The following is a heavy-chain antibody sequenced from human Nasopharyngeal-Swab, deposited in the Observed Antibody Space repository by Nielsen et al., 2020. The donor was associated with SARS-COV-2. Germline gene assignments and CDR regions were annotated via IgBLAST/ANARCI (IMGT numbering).Heavy chain of an antibody. Sequence: GGSLRLSCEVSGFNVSYNYMSWVRQAPGKGLEWVAVIYSRGETHYTDSVRGRFTISRDNSKNMVNLQLNSLRAEDTAVYYCARMDFIASRDYWGQGTLVTVSS. D-gene: IGHD6-13*01. CDR3: ARMDFIASRDY. CDR1: GFNVSYNY. J-gene: IGHJ4*02. CDR2: IYSRGET. V-gene: IGHV3-53*01.